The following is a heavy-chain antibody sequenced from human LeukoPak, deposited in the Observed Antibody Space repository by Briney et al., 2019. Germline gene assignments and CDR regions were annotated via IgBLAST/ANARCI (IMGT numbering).Heavy chain of an antibody. CDR1: GGSVNSSSYY. CDR2: IYYSGST. V-gene: IGHV4-39*01. CDR3: RIIYCKATNCYAKGDY. J-gene: IGHJ4*02. Sequence: ASETLSLTCTVSGGSVNSSSYYWGWIPQPPGKGLEWIGSIYYSGSTYYNPSLKSRLTISVDTSNNQFSLNLSSVTAADTAVYYCRIIYCKATNCYAKGDYWSQGTLVTISS. D-gene: IGHD2-2*01.